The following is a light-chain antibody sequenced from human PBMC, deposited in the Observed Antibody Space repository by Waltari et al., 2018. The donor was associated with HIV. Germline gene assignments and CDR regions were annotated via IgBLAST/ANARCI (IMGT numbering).Light chain of an antibody. V-gene: IGLV2-23*01. J-gene: IGLJ3*02. CDR2: EGI. CDR3: GSYAGSSNWV. Sequence: QSALTQPASVSGSPGQSLPISCTGSSSDVGSYNLVSWYQQHPGKAPKPMIYEGINRPSGVSNRFSGSKSGNTASMTISGLQAEEEAGECGGSYAGSSNWVFGGGTKLTVL. CDR1: SSDVGSYNL.